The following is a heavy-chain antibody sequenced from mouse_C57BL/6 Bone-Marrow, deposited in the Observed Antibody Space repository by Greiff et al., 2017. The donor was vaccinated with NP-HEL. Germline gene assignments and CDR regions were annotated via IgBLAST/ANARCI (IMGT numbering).Heavy chain of an antibody. J-gene: IGHJ1*03. CDR2: VYPGDGDT. CDR1: GYAFSSSW. V-gene: IGHV1-82*01. CDR3: ASPIYYGNHYWYFDV. Sequence: VQLQQSGPELVKPGASVKISCKASGYAFSSSWMNWVKQRPGKGLEWIGRVYPGDGDTNYNGKFKGKATLTAAKSSSTSYMQLSSLTSEDSAVYFCASPIYYGNHYWYFDVWGTGTTVTVSS. D-gene: IGHD2-1*01.